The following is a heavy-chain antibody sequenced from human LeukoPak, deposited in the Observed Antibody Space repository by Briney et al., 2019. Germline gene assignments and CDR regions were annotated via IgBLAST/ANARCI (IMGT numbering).Heavy chain of an antibody. Sequence: SETLSLTCAVYGGSFSGYYWSWIRQPPGKGLEWIGEINHSGSTNYNPSLKSRVTLSVDTSKNQFSLKLSSVTAADTAVYYCLGYCSGGSCHDSYFQHWGQGTLVTVSS. V-gene: IGHV4-34*01. CDR3: LGYCSGGSCHDSYFQH. CDR2: INHSGST. D-gene: IGHD2-15*01. J-gene: IGHJ1*01. CDR1: GGSFSGYY.